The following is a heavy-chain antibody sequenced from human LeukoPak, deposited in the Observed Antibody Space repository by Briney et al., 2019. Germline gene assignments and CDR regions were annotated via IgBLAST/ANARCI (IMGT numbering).Heavy chain of an antibody. V-gene: IGHV4-59*01. J-gene: IGHJ4*02. D-gene: IGHD3-10*01. CDR2: IYYSGST. CDR1: GGAISSYY. Sequence: XETLSLTCTVSGGAISSYYWSWIRQPPGKGLEWIGCIYYSGSTNYNPSLKSRVTISVDTSKNQFSLKLSSVTAADTAVYYCAVGVGGSFDYWGQGTLVTVSS. CDR3: AVGVGGSFDY.